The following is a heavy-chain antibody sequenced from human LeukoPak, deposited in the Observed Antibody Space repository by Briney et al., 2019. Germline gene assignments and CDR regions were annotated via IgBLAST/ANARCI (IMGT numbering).Heavy chain of an antibody. CDR1: GFTFSNAW. J-gene: IGHJ4*02. CDR2: IKSKTDGGTT. Sequence: PGGSLRFSCAASGFTFSNAWMSWVRQAPGKGLEWVGRIKSKTDGGTTDYAAPVKGRFTISRDDSKNTLYLQMNSLKTEDTAVYYCTTVGYCSSTSCYTDHPDYWGQGTLVTVSS. CDR3: TTVGYCSSTSCYTDHPDY. D-gene: IGHD2-2*02. V-gene: IGHV3-15*01.